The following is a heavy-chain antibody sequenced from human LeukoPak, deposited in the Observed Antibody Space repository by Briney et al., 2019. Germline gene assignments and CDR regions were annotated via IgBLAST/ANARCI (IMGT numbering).Heavy chain of an antibody. Sequence: GASVKVSCKASGGTFSSYAISWVRQAPGQGLEWMGGIIPIFGTANYAQKFQGRVTITTDESTSTAYMELSSLRSEDTAVYYCASSIAAPEGAFDIWGQGTMVTVSS. CDR3: ASSIAAPEGAFDI. J-gene: IGHJ3*02. D-gene: IGHD6-13*01. V-gene: IGHV1-69*05. CDR1: GGTFSSYA. CDR2: IIPIFGTA.